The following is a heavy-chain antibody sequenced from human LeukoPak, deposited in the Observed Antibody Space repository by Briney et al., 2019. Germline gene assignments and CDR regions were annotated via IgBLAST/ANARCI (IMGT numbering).Heavy chain of an antibody. Sequence: SVTLSLTCTVSGGSISSSSYYWGWIRQPPGKGLEWIGGVYYSGRTYYNPSLKSRVTISVDTSKNQFSLKLSSVTAADTAVYYCARQGYYYGMDVWGQGTTVTVPS. CDR2: VYYSGRT. V-gene: IGHV4-39*01. CDR3: ARQGYYYGMDV. CDR1: GGSISSSSYY. J-gene: IGHJ6*02.